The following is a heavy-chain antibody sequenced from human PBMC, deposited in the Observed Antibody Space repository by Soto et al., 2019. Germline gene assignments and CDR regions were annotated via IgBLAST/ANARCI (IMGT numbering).Heavy chain of an antibody. CDR1: GYTLTSHN. CDR3: ARDFIDLIPGASKLGMDV. CDR2: INSNGDST. D-gene: IGHD2-2*01. Sequence: GASVKVSCKASGYTLTSHNIYWVRQAPGQGLEWMGRINSNGDSTTYERKFQGRVTMTSDTSTSTVYLELSSLRSDDTAVYYCARDFIDLIPGASKLGMDVWGQGTTVNVS. V-gene: IGHV1-46*01. J-gene: IGHJ6*02.